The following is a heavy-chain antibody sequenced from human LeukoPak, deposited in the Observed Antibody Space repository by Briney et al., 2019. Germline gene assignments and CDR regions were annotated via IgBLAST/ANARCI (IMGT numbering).Heavy chain of an antibody. V-gene: IGHV3-23*01. Sequence: GGSLRLSCAASGFTFSSYAMSWVRQAPGKGLEWVSAISGSGGSTYYADSVKGRFTISRDNSKNTLYLQMNSLRAEDTAVYYCAKDLWVLFGVVIEALDYWGQGTLVTVSS. J-gene: IGHJ4*02. CDR2: ISGSGGST. D-gene: IGHD3-3*01. CDR1: GFTFSSYA. CDR3: AKDLWVLFGVVIEALDY.